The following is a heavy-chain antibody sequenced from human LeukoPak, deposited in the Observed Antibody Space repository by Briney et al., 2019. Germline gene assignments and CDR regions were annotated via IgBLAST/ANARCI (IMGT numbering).Heavy chain of an antibody. J-gene: IGHJ4*02. V-gene: IGHV3-23*01. CDR2: ITGITGTT. CDR3: AKDLWYSYGSTSFDY. CDR1: GFTFSGYG. D-gene: IGHD5-18*01. Sequence: GGDMRLSCAASGFTFSGYGMSWVRQAPGKGLEWVSAITGITGTTYYADSVKGRFTISRDNSKNTLYLQMNSLRPEDTAVYYCAKDLWYSYGSTSFDYWGQGTLVFVSS.